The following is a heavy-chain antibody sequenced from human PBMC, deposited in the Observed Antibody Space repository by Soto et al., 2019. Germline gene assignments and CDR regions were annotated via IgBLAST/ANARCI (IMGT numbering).Heavy chain of an antibody. V-gene: IGHV4-4*07. CDR1: GGSISSYY. J-gene: IGHJ4*02. CDR3: ARLYYGSGKGDY. Sequence: QVQLQESGPGLVKPSETLSLTCTVSGGSISSYYWSWIRQPAGKGLAWIGRIYTSGSTNYNPSLRSRVTMSEDTSKNQFSLKLSSVTAADTAVYYCARLYYGSGKGDYWVQGTLVTVSS. CDR2: IYTSGST. D-gene: IGHD3-10*01.